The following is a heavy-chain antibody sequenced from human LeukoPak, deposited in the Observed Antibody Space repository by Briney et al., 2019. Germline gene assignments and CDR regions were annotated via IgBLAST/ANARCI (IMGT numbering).Heavy chain of an antibody. V-gene: IGHV1-18*01. Sequence: ASVKVSCKASGYTSTSYGISWVRQAPVQGLELMGWISAYNGNTNYAQKLHGRVTMTTDTSTSTAYMELRSLRSDDTAVYYCARAPIAAAGNKEQSLVGLGDYWGQGTLVTVSS. CDR2: ISAYNGNT. D-gene: IGHD6-13*01. J-gene: IGHJ4*02. CDR3: ARAPIAAAGNKEQSLVGLGDY. CDR1: GYTSTSYG.